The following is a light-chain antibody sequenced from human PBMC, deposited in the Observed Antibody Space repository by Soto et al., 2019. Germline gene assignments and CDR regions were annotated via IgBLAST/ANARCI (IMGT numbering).Light chain of an antibody. Sequence: QSALTQPPSASGSPGQSVTISCTGTSSDVGGYNYVSWYQQYPGRAPKLMIYEVTKRPSGVPDRFSGSKSGNTASLTVSGLQAEDEADYYCSSSAASNNFYFVFGGGTKLTVL. CDR2: EVT. CDR3: SSSAASNNFYFV. CDR1: SSDVGGYNY. J-gene: IGLJ3*02. V-gene: IGLV2-8*01.